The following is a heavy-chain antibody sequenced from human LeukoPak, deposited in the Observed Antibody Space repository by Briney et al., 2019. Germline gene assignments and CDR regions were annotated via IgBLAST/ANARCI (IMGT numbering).Heavy chain of an antibody. J-gene: IGHJ4*02. CDR3: ARKDPFDY. CDR2: INNDGSST. V-gene: IGHV3-74*01. Sequence: GGSLRLSCAASGFTFSSYWMHWVRQAPGKGLVWVSRINNDGSSTSYADSVRGRVTISRDNAKNTLYLQMNSLRAEDTAVYYCARKDPFDYWGQGTLVTVSS. CDR1: GFTFSSYW.